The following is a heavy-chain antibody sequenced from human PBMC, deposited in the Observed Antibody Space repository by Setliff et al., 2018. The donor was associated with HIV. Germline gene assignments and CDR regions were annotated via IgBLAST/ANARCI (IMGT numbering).Heavy chain of an antibody. CDR3: ARDARWLQFPYFDY. D-gene: IGHD5-12*01. J-gene: IGHJ4*01. V-gene: IGHV4-39*02. Sequence: PSETLSLTCTVSGGSISSTTYYWGWIRQPPGKGLEWIGSIYHSGSTYYNPSLQSRVTIFLDTSKNQFSLRLTSVTAADTAVYYCARDARWLQFPYFDYWGQGTLVTVSS. CDR2: IYHSGST. CDR1: GGSISSTTYY.